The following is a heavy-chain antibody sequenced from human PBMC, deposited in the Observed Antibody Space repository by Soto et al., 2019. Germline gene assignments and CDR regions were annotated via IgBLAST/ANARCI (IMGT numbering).Heavy chain of an antibody. CDR2: ISGTGGST. D-gene: IGHD2-15*01. V-gene: IGHV3-23*01. CDR3: AKDPNCSGGSCYFDP. J-gene: IGHJ5*02. CDR1: GFTLSGYG. Sequence: GGSLRLSCVASGFTLSGYGMCWVRQAPGKGLEWVSAISGTGGSTYYADSVKGRFTISRDSSQNTLYLQMNSLRADDTAVYYCAKDPNCSGGSCYFDPWGQGTLVTVSS.